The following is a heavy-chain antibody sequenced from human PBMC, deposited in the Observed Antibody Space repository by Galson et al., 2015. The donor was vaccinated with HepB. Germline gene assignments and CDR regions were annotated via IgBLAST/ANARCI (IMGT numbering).Heavy chain of an antibody. CDR3: AKDGIMVSNNPYQLHF. CDR1: GFTLSSYG. D-gene: IGHD2-8*01. CDR2: IRTAGDP. Sequence: SLRLSCAASGFTLSSYGMHWVRQATGKGLEWVSGIRTAGDPYYPGSVKGRFTISRDNSRNTVVLQLSSLRPEDTAVYYCAKDGIMVSNNPYQLHFWGQGTLVSVSS. V-gene: IGHV3-13*05. J-gene: IGHJ4*02.